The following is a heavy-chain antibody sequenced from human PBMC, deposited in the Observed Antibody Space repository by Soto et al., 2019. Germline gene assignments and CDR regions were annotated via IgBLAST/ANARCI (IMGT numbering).Heavy chain of an antibody. CDR3: ARVRVGVVDEINWFDP. V-gene: IGHV1-69*01. CDR1: GGTFSSYA. D-gene: IGHD3-3*01. J-gene: IGHJ5*02. CDR2: IIPIFGTA. Sequence: QVQLVQSGAEVKKPGSSVKVSCKASGGTFSSYAISWVRQAPGQGLEWMGGIIPIFGTANYAQKFQGRVTITADESTSTAYMELSRLRSEDTAVYYCARVRVGVVDEINWFDPWGQGTLVTVSS.